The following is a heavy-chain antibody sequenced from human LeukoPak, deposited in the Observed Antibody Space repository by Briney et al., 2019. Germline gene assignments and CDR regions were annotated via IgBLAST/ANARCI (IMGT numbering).Heavy chain of an antibody. D-gene: IGHD3-3*01. Sequence: GESLKISCKGSGYSFTSYWIGWVRQMPGKGLEWMGIIYPGDSDTRYSPSFQGQVTISADKSISTAYLQWSSLKASDPAMYYCARCSSTYYDFWSGYLTRSNYYYMDVWGKGTTVTVSS. V-gene: IGHV5-51*01. J-gene: IGHJ6*03. CDR2: IYPGDSDT. CDR1: GYSFTSYW. CDR3: ARCSSTYYDFWSGYLTRSNYYYMDV.